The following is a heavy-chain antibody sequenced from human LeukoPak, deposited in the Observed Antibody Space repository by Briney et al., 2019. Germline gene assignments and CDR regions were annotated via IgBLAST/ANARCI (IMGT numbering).Heavy chain of an antibody. CDR1: GFTFSSYE. V-gene: IGHV3-48*03. J-gene: IGHJ5*02. CDR2: ISSSGSTI. D-gene: IGHD3-3*01. CDR3: ARDLRYDFGSGYLNWFDP. Sequence: PGGSLRLSCAASGFTFSSYEMNWVRQAPGKGLEWVSYISSSGSTIYYADSVKGRFTISRDNAKNSLYLQMNSLRAEDTAVYYCARDLRYDFGSGYLNWFDPWGQGTLVTVSS.